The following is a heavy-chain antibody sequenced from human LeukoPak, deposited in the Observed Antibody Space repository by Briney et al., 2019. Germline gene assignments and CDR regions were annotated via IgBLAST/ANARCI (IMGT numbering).Heavy chain of an antibody. CDR3: ARVPGTTVFDY. CDR2: ISSSSSYI. D-gene: IGHD1-1*01. V-gene: IGHV3-21*01. J-gene: IGHJ4*02. Sequence: AGGSLRLSCAASVFTFSSYGMYWVRQAPGKGLEWVSSISSSSSYIYYADSVKGRFTISRDNAKNSLYLQMNSLRAEDTAVYYCARVPGTTVFDYWGQGTLVTVSS. CDR1: VFTFSSYG.